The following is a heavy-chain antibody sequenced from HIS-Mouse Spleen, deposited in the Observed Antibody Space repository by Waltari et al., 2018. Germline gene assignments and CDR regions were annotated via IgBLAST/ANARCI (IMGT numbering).Heavy chain of an antibody. D-gene: IGHD6-13*01. CDR1: GGSISSSSYY. CDR3: AREIPYSSSWYDWYFDL. V-gene: IGHV4-39*07. CDR2: IYYSGST. J-gene: IGHJ2*01. Sequence: QLQLQETGPGLVKPSETLSLTCTVSGGSISSSSYYWGWIRQPPGQGLEWIGSIYYSGSTDHNPSLKSRVTISVDTSKNQFSRKLSSVTAADTAVYYCAREIPYSSSWYDWYFDLWGRGTLVTVSS.